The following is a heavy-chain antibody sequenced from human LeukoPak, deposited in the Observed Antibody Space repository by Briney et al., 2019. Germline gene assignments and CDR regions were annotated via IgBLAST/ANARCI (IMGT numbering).Heavy chain of an antibody. J-gene: IGHJ4*02. Sequence: GRSLRLSCAASGFTFSSYAMHWVRQAPGKGLEWVAVISYDGSNRYYSDSVKGRFTISRDNSKNTLYLQMNSLRAEDTAVYYCARDREIRDGYNGLDYWGQGTLVTVSS. CDR1: GFTFSSYA. D-gene: IGHD5-24*01. CDR2: ISYDGSNR. V-gene: IGHV3-30-3*01. CDR3: ARDREIRDGYNGLDY.